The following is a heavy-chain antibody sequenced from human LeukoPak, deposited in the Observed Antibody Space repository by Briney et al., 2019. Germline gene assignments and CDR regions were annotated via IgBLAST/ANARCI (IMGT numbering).Heavy chain of an antibody. CDR2: IYYSGST. V-gene: IGHV4-59*01. CDR1: GGSISSYY. Sequence: PSETLSLTCTVSGGSISSYYWSWIRQPPGKGLEWIGYIYYSGSTNYNPSLKSRVTISVDTSKNQFSLKLSSVTAADTAVYYCARDITVPYFDYWGQGTLVTVSS. D-gene: IGHD4-11*01. CDR3: ARDITVPYFDY. J-gene: IGHJ4*02.